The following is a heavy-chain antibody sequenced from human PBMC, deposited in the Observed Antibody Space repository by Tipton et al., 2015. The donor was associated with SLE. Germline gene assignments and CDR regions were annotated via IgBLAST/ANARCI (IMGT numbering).Heavy chain of an antibody. D-gene: IGHD3-3*01. CDR2: MNPNSGNT. CDR1: GYTFTSYD. Sequence: QSGAEVKKPGASVKVSCKASGYTFTSYDINWVRQATGQGLEWMGWMNPNSGNTGYAQKFQGRVTMTRNTPISTAYMELSSLRSEDTAVYYCARGSRITIFGVVIAFGYWGQGTLVTVSS. CDR3: ARGSRITIFGVVIAFGY. J-gene: IGHJ4*02. V-gene: IGHV1-8*01.